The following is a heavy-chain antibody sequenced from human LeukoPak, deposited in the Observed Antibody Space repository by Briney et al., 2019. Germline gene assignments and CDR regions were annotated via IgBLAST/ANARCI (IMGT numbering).Heavy chain of an antibody. D-gene: IGHD5-12*01. Sequence: ASVKVSCKASGYSFTDYDINWVRQTTGQGLKWMGWMNPNSGNTDYAQNFQGRVTMTRDTSTSTAYMELSGLRSEDTAIYYCAGGWEPYDYFFDPWGQGTLVIVSS. V-gene: IGHV1-8*01. CDR2: MNPNSGNT. CDR3: AGGWEPYDYFFDP. CDR1: GYSFTDYD. J-gene: IGHJ5*02.